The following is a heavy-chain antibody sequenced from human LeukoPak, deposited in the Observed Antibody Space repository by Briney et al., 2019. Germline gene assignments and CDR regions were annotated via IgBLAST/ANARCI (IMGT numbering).Heavy chain of an antibody. CDR1: GGSISSYY. J-gene: IGHJ4*02. Sequence: SETLSLTCTVSGGSISSYYWSWLRQPPGKGLEWIGYIQNTGSTNYNPSLKSRVSISKDTSKNQFSLKLSSVTAADTAVYYCARHGSGWSFDYWGQGTLVTVSS. CDR3: ARHGSGWSFDY. V-gene: IGHV4-59*01. CDR2: IQNTGST. D-gene: IGHD6-19*01.